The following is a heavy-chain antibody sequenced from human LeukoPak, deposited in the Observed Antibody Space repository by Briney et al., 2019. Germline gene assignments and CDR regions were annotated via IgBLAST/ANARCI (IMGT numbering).Heavy chain of an antibody. CDR1: GGSVSSGSYY. V-gene: IGHV4-61*01. D-gene: IGHD2-8*02. Sequence: KPSETLSLTCTVSGGSVSSGSYYWSWIRQPPGKGLEWIGYIYYSGSTNYNPSLKSRVTISVDTSKNQFSLKLSSVTTADTAVYYCAGLEPRIGYCTGGVCSNDAFDIWGQGTMVTVSS. J-gene: IGHJ3*02. CDR2: IYYSGST. CDR3: AGLEPRIGYCTGGVCSNDAFDI.